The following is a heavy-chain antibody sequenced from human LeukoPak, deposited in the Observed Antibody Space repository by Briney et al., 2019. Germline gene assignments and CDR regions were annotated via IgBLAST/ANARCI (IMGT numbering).Heavy chain of an antibody. CDR3: ARDKGALISRSITIFGVVPENWFDP. D-gene: IGHD3-3*01. V-gene: IGHV1-46*01. J-gene: IGHJ5*02. CDR2: MNPSGGST. Sequence: ASVKVSCKASGYTFTSYYMHRVRQAPGQGLEWMGIMNPSGGSTSYAQKFQGRVTMTRDTSTSTVYMELSSLRSEDTAVYYCARDKGALISRSITIFGVVPENWFDPWGQGTLVTVSS. CDR1: GYTFTSYY.